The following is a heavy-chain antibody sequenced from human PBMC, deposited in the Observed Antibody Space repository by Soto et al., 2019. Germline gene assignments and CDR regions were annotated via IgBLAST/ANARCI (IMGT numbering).Heavy chain of an antibody. J-gene: IGHJ4*02. V-gene: IGHV3-23*01. D-gene: IGHD3-22*01. CDR3: AKKSPPVVIPTPRAPDFDY. CDR1: GFTFSSYA. CDR2: ISGSGGST. Sequence: GGSLRLSCAASGFTFSSYAMSWVRQAPGKGLEWVSAISGSGGSTYYADSVKGRFTISRDNSKNTLYLQMNSLRAEDTAVYYCAKKSPPVVIPTPRAPDFDYWGQGTLVTVSS.